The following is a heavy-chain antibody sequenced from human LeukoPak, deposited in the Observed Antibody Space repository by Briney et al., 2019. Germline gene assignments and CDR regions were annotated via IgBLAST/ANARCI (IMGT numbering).Heavy chain of an antibody. J-gene: IGHJ4*02. D-gene: IGHD3-22*01. CDR1: GYSISSGYN. CDR3: ARPANYYDSSGYFGYFDY. Sequence: SETLSLTCTVSGYSISSGYNWGWIRQPPGKGLEWVGNIYQSGSTNYNPSLKSRVTISLDTSKNQFSLKLSSVTAADTAVYYCARPANYYDSSGYFGYFDYWGQGTLVTVSS. V-gene: IGHV4-38-2*02. CDR2: IYQSGST.